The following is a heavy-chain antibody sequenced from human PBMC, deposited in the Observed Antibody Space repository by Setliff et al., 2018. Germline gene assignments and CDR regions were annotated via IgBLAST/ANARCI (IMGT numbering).Heavy chain of an antibody. CDR2: ISGYGSRT. J-gene: IGHJ3*02. CDR3: IRDTSGRDAFDI. V-gene: IGHV3-23*01. Sequence: GGSLRLSCAASGFTFTSYAMTWVRQAPGKGLEWVSGISGYGSRTYYADSVKGRSTISRDNSQNTMYLQMNSLRAEDTAVYYCIRDTSGRDAFDIWGQGTMVTVSS. CDR1: GFTFTSYA. D-gene: IGHD6-19*01.